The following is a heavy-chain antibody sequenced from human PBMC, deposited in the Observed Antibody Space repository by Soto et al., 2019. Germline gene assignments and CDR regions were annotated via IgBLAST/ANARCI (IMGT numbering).Heavy chain of an antibody. CDR3: ARDDCSGGNCYLDY. Sequence: ASVKVSCKASGYTFTSYGISWVRQAPGQGLEWMGWISVYNGNTNYAQKLQGGVTVTTDTSTSTAYMELRSLRSDDTAVYYCARDDCSGGNCYLDYWGQGTLVTVSS. CDR1: GYTFTSYG. J-gene: IGHJ4*02. V-gene: IGHV1-18*01. CDR2: ISVYNGNT. D-gene: IGHD2-15*01.